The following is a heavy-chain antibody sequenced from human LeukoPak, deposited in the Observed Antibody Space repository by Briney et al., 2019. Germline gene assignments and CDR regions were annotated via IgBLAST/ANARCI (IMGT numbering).Heavy chain of an antibody. CDR1: GGSISSGGYS. J-gene: IGHJ4*02. Sequence: PSETLSLTCAVSGGSISSGGYSWSWIRQPPGKGLEWIGYIYHSGSTYYNPSLKSRVTISVDRSKNQFSLKLSSVTAADTAVYYCARGGDYYDSSGYSKGYYFDYWGQGTLVTVSS. CDR3: ARGGDYYDSSGYSKGYYFDY. V-gene: IGHV4-30-2*01. D-gene: IGHD3-22*01. CDR2: IYHSGST.